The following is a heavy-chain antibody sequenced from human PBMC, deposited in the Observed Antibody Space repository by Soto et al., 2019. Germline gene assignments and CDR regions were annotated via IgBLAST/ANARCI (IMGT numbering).Heavy chain of an antibody. CDR1: GGSFSGYY. Sequence: SGTLSLTCAVYGGSFSGYYWSWIRQPPGKGLEWIGEINHSGSTNYNPSLKSRVTISVDTSKNQFSLKLSSVTAADTAVYYCARGRNVVPAAILLDYWGQGTLVTVSS. CDR2: INHSGST. V-gene: IGHV4-34*01. CDR3: ARGRNVVPAAILLDY. D-gene: IGHD2-2*01. J-gene: IGHJ4*02.